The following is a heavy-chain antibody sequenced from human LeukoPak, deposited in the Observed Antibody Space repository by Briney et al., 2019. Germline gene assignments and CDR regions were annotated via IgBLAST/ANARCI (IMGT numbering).Heavy chain of an antibody. CDR1: GFTFSSYW. Sequence: PGGSLRLSCAASGFTFSSYWMHWVRQAPGEGLVWVSRINSDGRSTSHADSVKGRFTISRGNAKNTLYLQMNSLRAEDTAVYYCARAEWPSLLPQGWGQGTLVTVSS. V-gene: IGHV3-74*01. D-gene: IGHD3-10*01. J-gene: IGHJ4*02. CDR3: ARAEWPSLLPQG. CDR2: INSDGRST.